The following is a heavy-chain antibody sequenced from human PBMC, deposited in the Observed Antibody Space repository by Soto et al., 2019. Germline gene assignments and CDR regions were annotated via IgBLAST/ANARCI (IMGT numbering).Heavy chain of an antibody. D-gene: IGHD2-15*01. CDR1: GFIFSSYA. CDR2: ISSDGRDK. Sequence: QVQVVESGGGVVQPGKSLRLSCAASGFIFSSYAMHWVRQAPGKGLEWVAAISSDGRDKYYADSVKGRFTISRDNSRDTLYLQMDSLTPDDTAVFSCARGAERRCSGDNCFQQYDYWGQGTLVTVSS. CDR3: ARGAERRCSGDNCFQQYDY. V-gene: IGHV3-30*04. J-gene: IGHJ4*02.